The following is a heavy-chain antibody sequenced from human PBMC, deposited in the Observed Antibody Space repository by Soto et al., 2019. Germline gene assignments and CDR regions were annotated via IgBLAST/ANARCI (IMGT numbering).Heavy chain of an antibody. V-gene: IGHV3-11*01. J-gene: IGHJ4*02. CDR1: GFSFSDYY. D-gene: IGHD3-16*01. Sequence: PGGSLRLSCAASGFSFSDYYMTWIRQTPGKGLEWVSYIANSGGKKDYADSVKGRFTISKDTSKNQVVLTMTNMDPVDTATYFCAHKGGGDRILDYWGQGTLVTVSS. CDR3: AHKGGGDRILDY. CDR2: IANSGGKK.